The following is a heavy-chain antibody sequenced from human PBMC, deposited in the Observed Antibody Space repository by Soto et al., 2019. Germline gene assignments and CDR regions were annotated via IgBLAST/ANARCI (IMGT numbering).Heavy chain of an antibody. J-gene: IGHJ4*02. D-gene: IGHD3-3*01. CDR1: GYSISSGYY. Sequence: PSETLSLTCAVSGYSISSGYYWGWIRQPPGKGLEWIGSIYHSGSTYYNPSLKSRVTISVDTSKNQFSLKLSSVTAADTAVYYCAREKGVPGQWLLLSGYFDYWGQGTLVTVSS. CDR2: IYHSGST. CDR3: AREKGVPGQWLLLSGYFDY. V-gene: IGHV4-38-2*02.